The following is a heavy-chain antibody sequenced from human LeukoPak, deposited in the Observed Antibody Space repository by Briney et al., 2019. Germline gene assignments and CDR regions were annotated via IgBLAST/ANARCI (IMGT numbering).Heavy chain of an antibody. J-gene: IGHJ4*02. Sequence: PGGSLRLSCAASGFTFSSHWMSWVRQAPGKGLEWVANIKQDGSEKYYVDSVKGRFTISRDNAKNSLYLQMNSLRAEDTAVYYCAREVVAAAGSYYFDYWGQGTLVTVSS. V-gene: IGHV3-7*01. D-gene: IGHD6-13*01. CDR1: GFTFSSHW. CDR3: AREVVAAAGSYYFDY. CDR2: IKQDGSEK.